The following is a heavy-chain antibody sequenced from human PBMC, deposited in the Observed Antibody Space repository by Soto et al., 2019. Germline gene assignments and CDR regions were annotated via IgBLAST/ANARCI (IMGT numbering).Heavy chain of an antibody. Sequence: EVQLVESGGGLVQPGGSLRLSCAASGFTFSSYSMNWVRQAPGKGLEWGSYISSGSNTIYYADSVKGRFTISRDNAKNSLYLQMNSLRDEDTAVYYCVSGPYGVVYWGQGTQVTVSS. D-gene: IGHD4-17*01. CDR1: GFTFSSYS. CDR3: VSGPYGVVY. CDR2: ISSGSNTI. V-gene: IGHV3-48*02. J-gene: IGHJ4*02.